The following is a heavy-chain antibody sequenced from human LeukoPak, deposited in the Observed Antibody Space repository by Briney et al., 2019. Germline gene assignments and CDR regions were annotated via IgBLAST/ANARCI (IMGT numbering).Heavy chain of an antibody. D-gene: IGHD7-27*01. J-gene: IGHJ4*02. CDR3: ARGLGMMAY. CDR1: GGSFSGYF. Sequence: SETLSLTCAVHGGSFSGYFWNWIRQPPGKGLEWIGEINHSGSTNYYPSPKSRVTISVDTSKNQFSLKLSSVTAADTAVYYCARGLGMMAYWGQGTLVTVSS. V-gene: IGHV4-34*01. CDR2: INHSGST.